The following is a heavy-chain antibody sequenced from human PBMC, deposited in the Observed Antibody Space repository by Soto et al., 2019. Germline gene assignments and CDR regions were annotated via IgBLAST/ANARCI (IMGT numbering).Heavy chain of an antibody. V-gene: IGHV3-23*01. CDR3: TQTGWELLARRNWFDP. Sequence: GGSLRLSCAASGFTFSNYAMSWVRQAPGRGLEWVSGISDSGGSTNYADSVKGRFTISRDNSKNTLYLQMNSLRAEDTALYYCTQTGWELLARRNWFDPWGQGTLVTVSS. CDR1: GFTFSNYA. CDR2: ISDSGGST. D-gene: IGHD1-26*01. J-gene: IGHJ5*02.